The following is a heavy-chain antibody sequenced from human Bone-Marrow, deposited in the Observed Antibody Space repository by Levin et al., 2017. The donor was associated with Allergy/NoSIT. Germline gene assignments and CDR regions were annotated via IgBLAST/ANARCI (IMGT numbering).Heavy chain of an antibody. V-gene: IGHV6-1*01. CDR3: ARGGGQYCSGGSCYFWFDP. Sequence: SQTLSLPCAISGDSVSSTSAAWNWIRQSPSRGLEWLGRTYYRSKWYNDYAVSVKSRITINPDTSKNQFSLQLNSVTPEDTAVYYCARGGGQYCSGGSCYFWFDPWGQGTLVTVSS. CDR1: GDSVSSTSAA. CDR2: TYYRSKWYN. D-gene: IGHD2-15*01. J-gene: IGHJ5*02.